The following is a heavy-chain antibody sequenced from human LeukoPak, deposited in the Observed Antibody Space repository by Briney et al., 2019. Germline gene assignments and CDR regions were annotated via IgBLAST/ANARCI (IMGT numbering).Heavy chain of an antibody. CDR3: TCYDDSSGYFDY. CDR2: IKSKTDGGTT. Sequence: TSGGSLRLSCAASGFTFSSYAMNWVRQAPGKGLEWVGRIKSKTDGGTTDYAAPVKGRFTISRDDSKNTLYLQMNSLKTEDTAVYYCTCYDDSSGYFDYWGQGTLVTVSS. CDR1: GFTFSSYA. V-gene: IGHV3-15*01. D-gene: IGHD3-22*01. J-gene: IGHJ4*02.